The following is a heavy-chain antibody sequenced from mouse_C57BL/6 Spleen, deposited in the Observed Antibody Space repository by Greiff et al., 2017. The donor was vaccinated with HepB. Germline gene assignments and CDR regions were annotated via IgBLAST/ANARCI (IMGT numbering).Heavy chain of an antibody. CDR3: ARVYGSSYNYAMDY. V-gene: IGHV1-18*01. CDR2: INPNNGGT. Sequence: EVKLQQSGPELVKPGASVKIPCKASGYTFTDYNMDWVKQSHGKSLEWIGDINPNNGGTIYNQKFKGKATLTVDKSSSTAYMELRSLTSEDTAVYYCARVYGSSYNYAMDYWGQGTSVTVSS. CDR1: GYTFTDYN. J-gene: IGHJ4*01. D-gene: IGHD1-1*01.